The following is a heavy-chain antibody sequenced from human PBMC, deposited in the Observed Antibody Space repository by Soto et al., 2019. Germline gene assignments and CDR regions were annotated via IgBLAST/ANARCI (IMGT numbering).Heavy chain of an antibody. CDR3: ARGPTYDSSGYFDY. D-gene: IGHD3-22*01. CDR2: IIPIFGTA. Sequence: ASVKVSCKASGGTFSSYAISWVRQAPGQGLEWMGGIIPIFGTANYAQKFQGRVTITADESTSTAYMELSSLRSEDTAVYYCARGPTYDSSGYFDYWGQGTLVTVSS. J-gene: IGHJ4*02. V-gene: IGHV1-69*13. CDR1: GGTFSSYA.